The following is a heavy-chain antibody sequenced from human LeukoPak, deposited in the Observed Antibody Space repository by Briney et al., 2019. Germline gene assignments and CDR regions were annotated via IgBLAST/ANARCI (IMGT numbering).Heavy chain of an antibody. CDR3: ASHYYDYVWGSYRYIFDY. V-gene: IGHV4-39*01. CDR2: IYYSGST. J-gene: IGHJ4*02. Sequence: SETLSLTCTVSGGSISSSSYYWGWIRQPPGKGLEWIGSIYYSGSTYYNPSLKSRVTISVDTSKNQFSLKLSSVTAADTAAYYCASHYYDYVWGSYRYIFDYWGQGTLVTVSS. CDR1: GGSISSSSYY. D-gene: IGHD3-16*02.